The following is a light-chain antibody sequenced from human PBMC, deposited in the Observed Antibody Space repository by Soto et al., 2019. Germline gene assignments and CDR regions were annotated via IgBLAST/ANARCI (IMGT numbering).Light chain of an antibody. Sequence: EIVLTQSPATLSLSPGERATLSCRATQSVSTFLAWYQQKPGQAPRLLIYDASKRATGIPTRFSGSGSGTDFTLTISSLELEDFAVYYCQQRINWPLTFGGGTKVEIK. CDR3: QQRINWPLT. V-gene: IGKV3-11*01. CDR2: DAS. CDR1: QSVSTF. J-gene: IGKJ4*01.